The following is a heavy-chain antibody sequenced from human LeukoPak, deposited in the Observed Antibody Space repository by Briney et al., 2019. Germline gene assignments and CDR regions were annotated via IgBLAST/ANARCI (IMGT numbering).Heavy chain of an antibody. V-gene: IGHV3-30*18. CDR2: ISYDGSNK. CDR3: AKPYGSPAL. J-gene: IGHJ4*02. CDR1: GFTFSSYG. D-gene: IGHD4-17*01. Sequence: GSLRLSCAASGFTFSSYGMHWVRQAPGKGLEWVAVISYDGSNKYYADSVKGRFTISRDNSKNTLYLQMNSLRAEDTAVYYCAKPYGSPALWGQGTLVTVSS.